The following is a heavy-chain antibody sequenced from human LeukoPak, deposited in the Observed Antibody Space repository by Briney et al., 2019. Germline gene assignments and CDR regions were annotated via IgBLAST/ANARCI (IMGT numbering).Heavy chain of an antibody. J-gene: IGHJ5*02. Sequence: SGTLSLTCTVSGGSISSSSYYWGWIRQPPGKGLEWIGSIYYSGSTYYNPSLKSRVTISVDTSKNQFSLKLSSVTAADTAVYYCARVERYCSGGSCYRFDPWGQGTLVTVSS. CDR2: IYYSGST. CDR1: GGSISSSSYY. D-gene: IGHD2-15*01. CDR3: ARVERYCSGGSCYRFDP. V-gene: IGHV4-39*07.